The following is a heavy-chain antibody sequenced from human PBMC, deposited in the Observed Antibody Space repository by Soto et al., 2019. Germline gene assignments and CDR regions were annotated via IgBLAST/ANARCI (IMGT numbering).Heavy chain of an antibody. CDR2: ISYDGSNK. Sequence: QVQLVESGGGVVQPGRSLRLSCAASGFTFSSYAMHWVRQAPGKGLEWVAVISYDGSNKYYADSVKGRFTISRDNSKNTLYLQMNSLRAEDTAVYYCAKQSTYCTNGVCYTGPFDYWGQGTLVTVSS. J-gene: IGHJ4*02. CDR3: AKQSTYCTNGVCYTGPFDY. V-gene: IGHV3-30*18. D-gene: IGHD2-8*01. CDR1: GFTFSSYA.